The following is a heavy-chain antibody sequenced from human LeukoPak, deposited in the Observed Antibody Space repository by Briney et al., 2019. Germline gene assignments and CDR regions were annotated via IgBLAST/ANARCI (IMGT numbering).Heavy chain of an antibody. CDR3: AKAGGIAVAGTGVDY. CDR2: ISWNSGSI. V-gene: IGHV3-9*01. D-gene: IGHD6-19*01. CDR1: GFTFDDYA. Sequence: GGSLRLSCAASGFTFDDYATHWVRQAPGKGLEWVSGISWNSGSIGYADSVKGRFTISRDNAKNSLYLQMNSLRAEDTALYYCAKAGGIAVAGTGVDYWGQGTLVTVSS. J-gene: IGHJ4*02.